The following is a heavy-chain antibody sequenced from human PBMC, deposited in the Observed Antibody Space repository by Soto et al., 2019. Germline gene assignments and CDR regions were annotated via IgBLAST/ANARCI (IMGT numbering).Heavy chain of an antibody. V-gene: IGHV4-34*01. CDR2: INHSGST. Sequence: SETLSLTCAVYGGSFSGYCWSWIRQPPGKGLEWIGEINHSGSTNYNPSLKSRVTISVDTSKNQFSLKLSSVTAADTAVYYCARDPHRYDYVWGSYRHQNFDYWGQGTLVTVSS. CDR3: ARDPHRYDYVWGSYRHQNFDY. D-gene: IGHD3-16*02. J-gene: IGHJ4*02. CDR1: GGSFSGYC.